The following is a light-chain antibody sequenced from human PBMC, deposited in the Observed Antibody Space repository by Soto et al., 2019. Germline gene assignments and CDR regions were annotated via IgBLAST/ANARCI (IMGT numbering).Light chain of an antibody. CDR2: DVN. J-gene: IGLJ2*01. CDR3: KSFAGSAHVV. Sequence: QSALAQPPSASGSPGQSVTISCTGTSSDIGAYNYVSWYQQYPGKVPKLIIYDVNQRPSGVPDRFSGSKSGNTAYLTVSGLQAEDEAVYYCKSFAGSAHVVFGGGTQLTVL. CDR1: SSDIGAYNY. V-gene: IGLV2-8*01.